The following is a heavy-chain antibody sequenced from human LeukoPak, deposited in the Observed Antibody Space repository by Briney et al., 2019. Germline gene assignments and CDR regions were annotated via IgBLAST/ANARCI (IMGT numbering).Heavy chain of an antibody. CDR1: GFTFSDYW. D-gene: IGHD6-13*01. CDR3: ATRSSHTSSWYVYLFWDY. CDR2: INQDGSEK. V-gene: IGHV3-7*01. J-gene: IGHJ4*02. Sequence: GGSLRLSCAASGFTFSDYWMTWVRQAAGKGLEWVANINQDGSEKNYVNSVKGRFTISRDNAKNSLSLQMSSLRAEDTAVYYCATRSSHTSSWYVYLFWDYWGQGALVTVSS.